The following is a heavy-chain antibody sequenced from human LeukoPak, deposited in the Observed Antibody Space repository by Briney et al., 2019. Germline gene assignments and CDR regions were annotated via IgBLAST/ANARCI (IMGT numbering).Heavy chain of an antibody. CDR2: IYPGDSDT. Sequence: GESLKISCQGSGYSFTSYWIGWVRQMPGKGLEWMGIIYPGDSDTRYSPSFQGQVTISADKSISTAYLQWSSLKASDTAMYYCARHVVVTNNWFDPWGQGTLVTVSS. CDR3: ARHVVVTNNWFDP. CDR1: GYSFTSYW. V-gene: IGHV5-51*01. J-gene: IGHJ5*02. D-gene: IGHD2-21*02.